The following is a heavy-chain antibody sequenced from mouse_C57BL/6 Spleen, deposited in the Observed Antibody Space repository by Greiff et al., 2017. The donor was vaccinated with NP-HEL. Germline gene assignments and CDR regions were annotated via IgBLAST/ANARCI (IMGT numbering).Heavy chain of an antibody. CDR3: ARDGYDVNYYAMGY. D-gene: IGHD2-2*01. J-gene: IGHJ4*01. CDR1: GYAFSSYW. CDR2: IYPGDGDT. Sequence: QVQLQQSGAELVKPGASVKISCKASGYAFSSYWMNWVKQRPGKGLEWIGQIYPGDGDTNYNGKFKGKATLTADKSSSTAYMQLSSLTSEDSAVYFCARDGYDVNYYAMGYWGQGTSVTVAS. V-gene: IGHV1-80*01.